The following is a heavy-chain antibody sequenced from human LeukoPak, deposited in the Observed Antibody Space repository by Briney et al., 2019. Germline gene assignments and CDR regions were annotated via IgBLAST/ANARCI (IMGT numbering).Heavy chain of an antibody. CDR2: ISSSSSYI. J-gene: IGHJ4*02. D-gene: IGHD2-2*01. CDR3: GVVPAAISDY. CDR1: GFTFSSYS. V-gene: IGHV3-21*01. Sequence: GESLRLSCAASGFTFSSYSMNWVRQAPGKGLEWVSSISSSSSYIYYADSVKGRFTISRDNAKNSLYLQMNSLRAEGTAVYYCGVVPAAISDYWGQGTLVTVSS.